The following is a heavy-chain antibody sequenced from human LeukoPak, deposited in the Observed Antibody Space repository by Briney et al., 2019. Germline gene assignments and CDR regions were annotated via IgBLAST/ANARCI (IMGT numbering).Heavy chain of an antibody. CDR2: INSDGSTT. D-gene: IGHD3-9*01. CDR3: ARAMPGYPHYFDY. V-gene: IGHV3-74*01. Sequence: PGESLKISCKGSGYIFISYWIGWVRQMPGKGLVWVSRINSDGSTTSYADSVKGRFTISRDNAKNTLYLQMNSLRAEDTAVYYCARAMPGYPHYFDYWGQGTLVTVSS. J-gene: IGHJ4*02. CDR1: GYIFISYW.